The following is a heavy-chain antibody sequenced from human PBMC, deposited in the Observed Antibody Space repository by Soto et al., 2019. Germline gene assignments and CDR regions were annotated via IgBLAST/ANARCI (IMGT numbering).Heavy chain of an antibody. CDR3: VFYDSSDFYLRFIYY. V-gene: IGHV3-23*01. CDR2: ISGSGEST. J-gene: IGHJ4*02. D-gene: IGHD3-22*01. CDR1: RFTFSTYA. Sequence: EVQLLESGGGLVQPGGSLRLSCAASRFTFSTYAMSWVRQAPGKRLEWVSGISGSGESTYYADSVKGRFTISRDNSKNTLYLQMNSLSAEDTALYYCVFYDSSDFYLRFIYYWGQGTLVTVSS.